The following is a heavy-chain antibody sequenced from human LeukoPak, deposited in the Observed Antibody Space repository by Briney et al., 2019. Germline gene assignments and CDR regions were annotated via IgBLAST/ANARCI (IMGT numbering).Heavy chain of an antibody. Sequence: GGSLRLSCAASGFTFSSYEMNWVRQAPGKGLEWVSYISSSGSTIYYADSVKGRFTISRDNAKNSLYLQMNSLRAEDTAVYYCARDPPGRRYGSGGNDYWGQGTLVTVSS. CDR3: ARDPPGRRYGSGGNDY. D-gene: IGHD3-10*01. CDR1: GFTFSSYE. V-gene: IGHV3-48*03. J-gene: IGHJ4*02. CDR2: ISSSGSTI.